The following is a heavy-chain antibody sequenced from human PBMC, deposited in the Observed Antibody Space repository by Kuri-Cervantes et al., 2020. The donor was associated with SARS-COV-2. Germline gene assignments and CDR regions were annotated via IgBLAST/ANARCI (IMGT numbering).Heavy chain of an antibody. CDR2: ISSSSSYI. D-gene: IGHD3-16*01. CDR3: ARNPRAYGWFDP. CDR1: GFTFSSYS. V-gene: IGHV3-21*04. Sequence: GGSLRLSCAASGFTFSSYSMNWVRQPPGKGLGWVSSISSSSSYIYYADSVKGRFTISVDNAKNSLYLQMNSLKAEDTAVYYCARNPRAYGWFDPWGQGTLVTVSS. J-gene: IGHJ5*02.